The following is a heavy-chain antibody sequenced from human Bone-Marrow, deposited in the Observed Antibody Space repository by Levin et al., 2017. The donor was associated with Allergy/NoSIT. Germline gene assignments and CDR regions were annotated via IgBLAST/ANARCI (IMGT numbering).Heavy chain of an antibody. CDR1: GFTFSDRC. CDR2: STNKANSHTT. CDR3: IIDYSGDFYALDV. Sequence: PPGGSLRLSCAGSGFTFSDRCVHWVRQAPGKGLEWVGRSTNKANSHTTDYAASVEGRFSISRDDSKNSVLLQMNSLRTEDSAVYYCIIDYSGDFYALDVWGQGTTVTVSS. J-gene: IGHJ6*02. V-gene: IGHV3-72*01. D-gene: IGHD4-11*01.